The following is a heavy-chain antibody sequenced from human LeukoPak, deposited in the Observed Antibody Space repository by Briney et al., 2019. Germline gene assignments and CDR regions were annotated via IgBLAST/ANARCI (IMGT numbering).Heavy chain of an antibody. CDR2: ISSSSSYI. V-gene: IGHV3-21*01. CDR3: ARDESLDAFDI. CDR1: GFTFSSYS. Sequence: GGSLRLSCAASGFTFSSYSMNWVRQAPGKGLKWVSSISSSSSYIYYADSVKGRFTISRDNAKNSLYLQMNSLRAEDTAVYYCARDESLDAFDIWGQGTMVTVSS. J-gene: IGHJ3*02.